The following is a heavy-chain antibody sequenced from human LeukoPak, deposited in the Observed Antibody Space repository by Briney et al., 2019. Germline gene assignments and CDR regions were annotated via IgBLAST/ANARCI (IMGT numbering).Heavy chain of an antibody. CDR2: IYYSRNT. D-gene: IGHD6-6*01. V-gene: IGHV4-59*01. Sequence: SETLSLTCIVSGGSINNYYWSWIRQPPGKGLEWIGYIYYSRNTNYNPSLRGRVSISLDTSKNQFSLKLTSVTAADTAVYYCARIVPYKFGYVDYWGQGTLVTVSS. CDR3: ARIVPYKFGYVDY. J-gene: IGHJ4*02. CDR1: GGSINNYY.